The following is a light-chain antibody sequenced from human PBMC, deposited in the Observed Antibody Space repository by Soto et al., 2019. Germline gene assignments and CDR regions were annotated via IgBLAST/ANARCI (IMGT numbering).Light chain of an antibody. CDR2: RNN. V-gene: IGLV1-47*03. Sequence: QSVLTQPPSASGTPGQRVTISCSGSSSNIGSNYVYWYQQLPGTAPKLLIYRNNQRPSGVPDRFSGSKSGTSASLAISGLWSEDEADYYCAAWDDSLSGPHVLFGGGTQLTVL. J-gene: IGLJ2*01. CDR1: SSNIGSNY. CDR3: AAWDDSLSGPHVL.